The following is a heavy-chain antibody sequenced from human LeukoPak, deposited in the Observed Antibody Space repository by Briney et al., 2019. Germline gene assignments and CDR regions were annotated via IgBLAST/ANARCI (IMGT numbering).Heavy chain of an antibody. CDR3: AKGFGYSSSWYVSYFDY. CDR1: GFTFDDYA. J-gene: IGHJ4*02. CDR2: ISWNSGSI. Sequence: GGSLRLSCAASGFTFDDYAMHWVRQAPAKGLEWVSGISWNSGSIGYADSVKGPFTISRDNAKNSLYLQMNSLRAEDTALYYCAKGFGYSSSWYVSYFDYWGQGTLVTVSS. V-gene: IGHV3-9*01. D-gene: IGHD6-13*01.